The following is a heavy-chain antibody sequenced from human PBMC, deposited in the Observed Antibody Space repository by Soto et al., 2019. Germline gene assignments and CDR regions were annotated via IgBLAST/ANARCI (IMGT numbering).Heavy chain of an antibody. D-gene: IGHD1-26*01. CDR1: GYTFTNHA. Sequence: ASVKVSCKASGYTFTNHAIHWVRQAPGQRPEWMGWINAGDGDTKYSQKFQGRVTITRDTSANTAYMEVSSLRSEDTSVYYCARIMLGAPWVFDYWGQGTLVTVSS. V-gene: IGHV1-3*01. CDR2: INAGDGDT. CDR3: ARIMLGAPWVFDY. J-gene: IGHJ4*02.